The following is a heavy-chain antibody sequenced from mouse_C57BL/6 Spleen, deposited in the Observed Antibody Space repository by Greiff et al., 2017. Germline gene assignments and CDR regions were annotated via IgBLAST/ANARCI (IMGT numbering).Heavy chain of an antibody. Sequence: EVTLEESGGGLVKPGGSLKLSCAASGFTFSDYGMHWVRQAPEQGLEWVAYISSGSSNTYYADKVKGRFTISRDNAKNTLFLQMTSLRSEDTAMYYCARGGNYVDYWGKGTTLTVSS. CDR3: ARGGNYVDY. CDR1: GFTFSDYG. V-gene: IGHV5-17*01. J-gene: IGHJ2*01. D-gene: IGHD1-1*01. CDR2: ISSGSSNT.